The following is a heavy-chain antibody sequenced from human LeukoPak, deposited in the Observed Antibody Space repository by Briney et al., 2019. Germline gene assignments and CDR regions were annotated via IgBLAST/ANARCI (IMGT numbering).Heavy chain of an antibody. CDR1: GGSISSSSYY. J-gene: IGHJ4*02. Sequence: SETLSLTCTVSGGSISSSSYYWSWIRQPPGKGLEWIGEINHSGSTNYNPSLKSRVTISVDTSKNQFSLKLSSVTAADTAVYHCARVRMWNYGTRFDYWGQGTLVTVSS. CDR3: ARVRMWNYGTRFDY. CDR2: INHSGST. V-gene: IGHV4-39*07. D-gene: IGHD1-7*01.